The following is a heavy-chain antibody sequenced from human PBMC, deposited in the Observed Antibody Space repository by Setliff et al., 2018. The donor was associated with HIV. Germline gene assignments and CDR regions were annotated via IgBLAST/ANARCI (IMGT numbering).Heavy chain of an antibody. J-gene: IGHJ4*02. V-gene: IGHV3-15*07. D-gene: IGHD3-22*01. CDR2: IKSRTDGETT. CDR1: GFVFSNAW. Sequence: PGGSLRLSCAASGFVFSNAWMNWVRQAPGKGLEWVGRIKSRTDGETTDYAAPVQGRFTILGDDSKNMLYLEMSNLQTEDTAMYYCTHMGHYFDGTGYNRMYYFDYWGQGALVTVSS. CDR3: THMGHYFDGTGYNRMYYFDY.